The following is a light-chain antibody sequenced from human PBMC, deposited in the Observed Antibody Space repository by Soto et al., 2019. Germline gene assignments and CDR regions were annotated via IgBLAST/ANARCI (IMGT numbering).Light chain of an antibody. CDR3: SSFRSSSTSYV. J-gene: IGLJ1*01. Sequence: QSALTQPDSVSGSPGQSITSSCTGTSSDIGDSNYVSWYQQHPGKAPKLVIYDVSNRPSGVSNRFSGSKSANTASLTISGLQAEDEADYYCSSFRSSSTSYVFGTGTKSPS. CDR2: DVS. CDR1: SSDIGDSNY. V-gene: IGLV2-14*03.